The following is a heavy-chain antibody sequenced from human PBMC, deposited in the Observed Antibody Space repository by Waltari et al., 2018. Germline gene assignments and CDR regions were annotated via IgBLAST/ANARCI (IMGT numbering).Heavy chain of an antibody. J-gene: IGHJ1*01. CDR3: AGGSYREYFQH. CDR2: IYYSGST. V-gene: IGHV4-59*01. Sequence: QVQLQESGPGLVKPSKTLSLTCTVSGGSISSYYWSWIRQPPGKGLEWIGYIYYSGSTNDNPALKSRVTISVDTSKNQYSLKLSSVTAADTAVYCCAGGSYREYFQHWGQGTLVTVSS. CDR1: GGSISSYY. D-gene: IGHD1-26*01.